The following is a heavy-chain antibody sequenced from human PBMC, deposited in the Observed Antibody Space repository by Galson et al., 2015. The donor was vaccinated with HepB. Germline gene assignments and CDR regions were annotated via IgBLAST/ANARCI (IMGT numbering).Heavy chain of an antibody. CDR2: ISSSSSTI. CDR3: ARDSSSGWYEGYYYYGMDV. V-gene: IGHV3-48*01. CDR1: GFTFSSYS. Sequence: SLRLSCAASGFTFSSYSMNWVRQAPGKGLEWVSYISSSSSTIYYADSVKGRFTISRDNAKNSLYLQMNSLRAEDTAVYYCARDSSSGWYEGYYYYGMDVWGQGTTVTVSS. J-gene: IGHJ6*02. D-gene: IGHD6-19*01.